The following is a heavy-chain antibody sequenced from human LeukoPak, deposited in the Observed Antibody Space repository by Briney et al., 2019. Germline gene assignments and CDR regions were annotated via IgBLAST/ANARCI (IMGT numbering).Heavy chain of an antibody. CDR2: SHGGGTT. Sequence: GGSLRLSCAASGFTFSSNYMAWVRQAPGKGLEWVSVSHGGGTTYYADSVKGRFTFSRDNSKNTLYLQMNSLRAEDTAVYYCARGLYDYGDYALDLWGQGTLVTVSS. J-gene: IGHJ5*02. CDR1: GFTFSSNY. V-gene: IGHV3-53*01. CDR3: ARGLYDYGDYALDL. D-gene: IGHD4-17*01.